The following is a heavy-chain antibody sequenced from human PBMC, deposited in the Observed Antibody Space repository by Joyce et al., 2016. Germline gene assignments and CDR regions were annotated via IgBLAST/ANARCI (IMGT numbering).Heavy chain of an antibody. V-gene: IGHV4-61*01. Sequence: QVQLQESGPGLVKPSETLSLACTVSGGSVSSRSYYWSWIRQPPGKGLEYIGYIYDSGSTNYHPSLMSRVTISVDTSKNQFSLKLSSVTAADTAVYYCARGWLSSGYSPWGQGTLVTVSS. J-gene: IGHJ5*02. CDR3: ARGWLSSGYSP. D-gene: IGHD3-22*01. CDR1: GGSVSSRSYY. CDR2: IYDSGST.